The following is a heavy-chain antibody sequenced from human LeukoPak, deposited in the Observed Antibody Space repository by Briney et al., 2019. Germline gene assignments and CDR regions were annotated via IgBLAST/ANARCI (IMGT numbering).Heavy chain of an antibody. D-gene: IGHD3-22*01. V-gene: IGHV1-46*01. Sequence: GAPVKVSCKASGYTFTSYYMHWVRQAPGQGLEWMGIINPSGGSTSYAQKFQGRVTMTRDTSTSTVYMELSSLRSEDTAVYYCARDGVHYYDSSGYYFDYWGQGTLVTVSS. CDR1: GYTFTSYY. CDR2: INPSGGST. J-gene: IGHJ4*02. CDR3: ARDGVHYYDSSGYYFDY.